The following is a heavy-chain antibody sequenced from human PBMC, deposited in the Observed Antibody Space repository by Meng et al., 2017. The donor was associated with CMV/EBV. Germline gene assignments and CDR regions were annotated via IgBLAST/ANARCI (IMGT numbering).Heavy chain of an antibody. J-gene: IGHJ4*02. CDR3: ARDAVGAYCTTAACPPGLEY. D-gene: IGHD1-1*01. CDR2: TSYDGVKT. V-gene: IGHV3-30-3*01. Sequence: GGSLRLSCVASGFTFGGYAMHWVRQAPGKGLEWVGFTSYDGVKTFYGDAVKGRFTMSRDNSKNTLYLELNSLRPDDTAVYYCARDAVGAYCTTAACPPGLEYWGQGTLVTVSS. CDR1: GFTFGGYA.